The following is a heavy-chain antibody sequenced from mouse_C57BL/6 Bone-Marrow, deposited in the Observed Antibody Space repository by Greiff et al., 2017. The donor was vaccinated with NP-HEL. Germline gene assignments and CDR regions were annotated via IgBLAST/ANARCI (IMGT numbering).Heavy chain of an antibody. CDR3: TPYYYGSSQYYFDY. J-gene: IGHJ2*01. V-gene: IGHV14-4*01. CDR2: IDPENGDT. Sequence: EVQLVESGAELVRPGASVKLSCTASGFNIKDDYMHWVKQRPEQGLEWIGWIDPENGDTEYASKFQGKATITADTSSNTAYLQLSSLTSEDTAVYYCTPYYYGSSQYYFDYWGQGTTLTVSS. D-gene: IGHD1-1*01. CDR1: GFNIKDDY.